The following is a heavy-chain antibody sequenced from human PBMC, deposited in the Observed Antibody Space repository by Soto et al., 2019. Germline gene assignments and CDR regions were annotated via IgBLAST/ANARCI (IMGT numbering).Heavy chain of an antibody. CDR1: GGSISTYY. Sequence: PSETLSLTCTVSGGSISTYYWSWIRQPPGKGLEWIGYIYYSGTTNYNPSLKSRVTISVDTSKNQFSLKLSSVTAADTAVYHCARRWGTTFDYWGQGTLVTVPQ. V-gene: IGHV4-59*08. J-gene: IGHJ4*02. CDR2: IYYSGTT. D-gene: IGHD3-16*01. CDR3: ARRWGTTFDY.